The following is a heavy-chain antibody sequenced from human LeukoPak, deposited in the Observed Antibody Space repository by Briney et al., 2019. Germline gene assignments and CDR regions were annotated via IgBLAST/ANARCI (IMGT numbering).Heavy chain of an antibody. J-gene: IGHJ4*02. V-gene: IGHV3-23*01. D-gene: IGHD3-16*01. CDR1: GLTFRTYA. CDR2: ISDSGGYT. CDR3: AKGPGGVRTRFDY. Sequence: GGSLRLSCAASGLTFRTYAMSWVRQAPGKGLEWVSSISDSGGYTFYADSVKGRFTISRDNSKNTLYLQMNSLRAEDTAVYYCAKGPGGVRTRFDYWGQGTLVTVSS.